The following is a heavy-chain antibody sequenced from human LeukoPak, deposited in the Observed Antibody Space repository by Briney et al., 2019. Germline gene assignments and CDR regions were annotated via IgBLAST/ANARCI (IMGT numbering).Heavy chain of an antibody. CDR3: ARERGSTNSHPLPIDY. CDR1: GFTFNNNA. J-gene: IGHJ4*02. Sequence: GGSLRLSCEASGFTFNNNAMDWVRQVPGKGLEWVSGILGGGGATYYADSVKGRFTISRDNSKNTVYLQMTSLTAEDTAVYYCARERGSTNSHPLPIDYWGQGTLVAVSS. D-gene: IGHD6-13*01. V-gene: IGHV3-23*01. CDR2: ILGGGGAT.